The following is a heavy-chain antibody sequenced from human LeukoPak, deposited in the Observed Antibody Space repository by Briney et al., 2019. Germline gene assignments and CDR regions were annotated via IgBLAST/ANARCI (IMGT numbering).Heavy chain of an antibody. CDR3: AKDVAALDY. CDR1: GFTFRSYA. V-gene: IGHV3-23*01. CDR2: VSGSGGGT. J-gene: IGHJ4*02. Sequence: PGGSLRLSCAASGFTFRSYAMSWVRQAPGKGLEWVSGVSGSGGGTYYADSVKGRFTISRDNSKNTLYLQMNSLRAEDADVYYCAKDVAALDYWGQGTLVTVSS.